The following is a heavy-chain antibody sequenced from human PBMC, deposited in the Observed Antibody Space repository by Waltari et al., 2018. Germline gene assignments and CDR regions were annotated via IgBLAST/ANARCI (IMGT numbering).Heavy chain of an antibody. D-gene: IGHD4-17*01. J-gene: IGHJ4*02. CDR1: GSTFSGYA. CDR3: ASPSPDYGDYLDY. CDR2: IIPIFGTA. V-gene: IGHV1-69*13. Sequence: HVQRVQSGAEGKKPGSSVKVSCTASGSTFSGYASSWVRRAPGQGLEWMGGIIPIFGTANYAQKFQGRVTITADESTSTAYMELSSLRSEDTAVYYCASPSPDYGDYLDYWGQGTLVTVSS.